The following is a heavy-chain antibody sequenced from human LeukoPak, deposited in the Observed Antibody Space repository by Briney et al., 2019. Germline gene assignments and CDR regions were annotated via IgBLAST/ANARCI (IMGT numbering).Heavy chain of an antibody. CDR2: ISGSGGTT. CDR3: AKDFWQPDWVEP. J-gene: IGHJ5*02. Sequence: PGGSLRLSCAASGFTFSSNAMTWVRQAPGKGLEWVSAISGSGGTTYYADSVKGRFTISRDNSKNTLYLHMNSLRAEDTAVYYCAKDFWQPDWVEPWGQGTLVTVSS. CDR1: GFTFSSNA. D-gene: IGHD3-3*01. V-gene: IGHV3-23*01.